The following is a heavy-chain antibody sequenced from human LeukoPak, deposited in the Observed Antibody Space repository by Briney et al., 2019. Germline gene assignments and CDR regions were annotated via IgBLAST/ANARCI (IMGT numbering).Heavy chain of an antibody. CDR3: GIRAPTYYYDSSGYLPVDY. J-gene: IGHJ4*02. CDR1: GGTFSSYA. Sequence: ASVKVSCKASGGTFSSYAISWVRQAPGQGLEWMGGIIPIFGTANYAQKFQGRVTITADKSTSTAYMELSSLRSEDTAVYYCGIRAPTYYYDSSGYLPVDYWGQGTLVTVSS. V-gene: IGHV1-69*06. D-gene: IGHD3-22*01. CDR2: IIPIFGTA.